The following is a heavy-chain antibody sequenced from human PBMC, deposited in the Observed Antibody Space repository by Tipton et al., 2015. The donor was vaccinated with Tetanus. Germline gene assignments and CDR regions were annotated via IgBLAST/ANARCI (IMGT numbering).Heavy chain of an antibody. Sequence: LRLSCNVSGASMSSSSYYWDWIRQTPGKGLEWIGEVNQSGSTKYNPSFNSRAAISVDTSKSQFSLRVRSVTAADTAVYYCARGRTMSGVVAPFDLWGQGTQVTVSS. CDR2: VNQSGST. CDR1: GASMSSSSYY. D-gene: IGHD3-3*01. CDR3: ARGRTMSGVVAPFDL. V-gene: IGHV4-39*07. J-gene: IGHJ4*02.